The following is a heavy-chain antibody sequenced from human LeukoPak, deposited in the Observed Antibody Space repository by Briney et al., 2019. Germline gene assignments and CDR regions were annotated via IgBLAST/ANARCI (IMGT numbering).Heavy chain of an antibody. D-gene: IGHD1-26*01. Sequence: GGSLRLSCAASEFTFDNYAMSWVRQAPGKGLEWVSVISGSGYYSYYADSVKGRFTVSRDNSKTTLYLQMNSLRADDTAVYYCAKGGPTGSNYFWGQGTLVTVSS. CDR3: AKGGPTGSNYF. V-gene: IGHV3-23*01. J-gene: IGHJ4*02. CDR1: EFTFDNYA. CDR2: ISGSGYYS.